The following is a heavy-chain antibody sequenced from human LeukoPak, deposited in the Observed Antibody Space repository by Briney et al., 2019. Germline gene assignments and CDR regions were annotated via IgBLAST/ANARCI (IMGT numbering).Heavy chain of an antibody. V-gene: IGHV1-24*01. CDR2: FDPEDGET. Sequence: ASVKVSCKVSGYTLTELSMHWVRQAPGKGLEWMGGFDPEDGETIYAQKFQGRVTMTEDTSTDTAYMELSSLRSEDTAVYYCATDLPVGTERLPLGFDPWGQGTLVTVSS. CDR3: ATDLPVGTERLPLGFDP. J-gene: IGHJ5*02. D-gene: IGHD2-21*02. CDR1: GYTLTELS.